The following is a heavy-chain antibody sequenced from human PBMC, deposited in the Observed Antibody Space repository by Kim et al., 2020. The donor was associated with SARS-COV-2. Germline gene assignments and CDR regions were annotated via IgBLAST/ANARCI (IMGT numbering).Heavy chain of an antibody. J-gene: IGHJ4*02. CDR2: NSYAT. CDR3: THDSSGY. Sequence: NSYATAYAASVKGRFTISRDDSKNTAYLQMNSLKTEDTAVYYCTHDSSGYWGQGTLVTVSS. D-gene: IGHD3-22*01. V-gene: IGHV3-73*01.